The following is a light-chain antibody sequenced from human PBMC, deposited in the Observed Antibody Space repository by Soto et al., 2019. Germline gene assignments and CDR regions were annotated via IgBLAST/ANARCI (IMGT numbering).Light chain of an antibody. CDR1: SSDVGSYNL. J-gene: IGLJ1*01. CDR2: DVN. Sequence: QSVLTQPASVSGSPGQSITISCTGTSSDVGSYNLVSWYQQHPGKAPKLIIYDVNYRPSGVSNRFSGSKSGSTASLTISGLQAEDEADYYCSAYTTSIALYVFGAGTKVTVL. CDR3: SAYTTSIALYV. V-gene: IGLV2-14*02.